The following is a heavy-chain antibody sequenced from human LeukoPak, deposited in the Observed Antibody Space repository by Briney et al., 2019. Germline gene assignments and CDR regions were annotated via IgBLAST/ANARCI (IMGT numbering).Heavy chain of an antibody. CDR2: IYPGDSDT. Sequence: GESLKISCKGSGYHFTSYWIGWVRPLPGKGLEWMGIIYPGDSDTRYSPSFQGQVTISAHKSINTAYLQWSSLKASDTAMYYCARGGRSAFDIWGQGTMVTVSS. CDR1: GYHFTSYW. V-gene: IGHV5-51*01. CDR3: ARGGRSAFDI. D-gene: IGHD2-15*01. J-gene: IGHJ3*02.